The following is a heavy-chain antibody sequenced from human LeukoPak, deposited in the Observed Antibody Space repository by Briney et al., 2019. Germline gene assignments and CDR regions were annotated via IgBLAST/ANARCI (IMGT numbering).Heavy chain of an antibody. J-gene: IGHJ4*02. Sequence: GGSLRLSCEGSGFTFNSYSIHWVRQAPGKGLEWVAVISYDGGYKYYGDAVKGRVTISRDNSKNTLYLQMNSLRAEDTAVYYCAKDPDCTSGVCYTFFDYWGQGTLVTVSS. CDR1: GFTFNSYS. D-gene: IGHD2-8*01. CDR2: ISYDGGYK. CDR3: AKDPDCTSGVCYTFFDY. V-gene: IGHV3-30*04.